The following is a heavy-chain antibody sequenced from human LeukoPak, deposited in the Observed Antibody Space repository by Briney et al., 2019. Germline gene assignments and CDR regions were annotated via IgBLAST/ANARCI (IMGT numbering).Heavy chain of an antibody. Sequence: GGSLRLSCAASGFTFSSYWMSWVRQAPGKGLEWVANIKQDGSEKYYVGSVKGRFTVSRDNAKNSLDLQMNSLRAEDTAVYYCARRLKQDATKTFDYWGQGTLVTVSS. J-gene: IGHJ4*02. CDR1: GFTFSSYW. CDR3: ARRLKQDATKTFDY. D-gene: IGHD5-12*01. V-gene: IGHV3-7*01. CDR2: IKQDGSEK.